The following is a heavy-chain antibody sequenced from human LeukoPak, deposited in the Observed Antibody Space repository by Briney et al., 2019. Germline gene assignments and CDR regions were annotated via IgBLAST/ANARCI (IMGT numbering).Heavy chain of an antibody. CDR3: ANEAIRGYYYYNIDV. Sequence: PSETLSLTCTVSGDSISSYYWTWIRQPAGKGLEWIGRIDSSGGAIYNPSLKSRVTMSVDTSKNQFSLRLISVTAVDTAVYFCANEAIRGYYYYNIDVWGKGTTVTISS. CDR1: GDSISSYY. CDR2: IDSSGGA. J-gene: IGHJ6*03. V-gene: IGHV4-4*07. D-gene: IGHD2-21*01.